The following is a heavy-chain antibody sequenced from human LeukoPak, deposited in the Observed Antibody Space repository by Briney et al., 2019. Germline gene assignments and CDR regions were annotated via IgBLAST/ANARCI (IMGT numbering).Heavy chain of an antibody. Sequence: SETLSLTCTVSGGSISSYYWSWIRQPAGKGLEWIGRIYTSGSTNYNPSLKSRVTISVDASKNQFSLRLSSVTAADTAVYYCGRHFYGSGTYYYYYYYMDVWGKGTAVTISS. J-gene: IGHJ6*03. V-gene: IGHV4-4*07. CDR1: GGSISSYY. D-gene: IGHD3-10*01. CDR3: GRHFYGSGTYYYYYYYMDV. CDR2: IYTSGST.